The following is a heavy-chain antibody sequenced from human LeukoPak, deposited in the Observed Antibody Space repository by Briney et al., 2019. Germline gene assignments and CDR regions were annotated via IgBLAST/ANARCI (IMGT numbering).Heavy chain of an antibody. CDR3: AREGRGDYYGSGSYFDY. V-gene: IGHV3-33*01. D-gene: IGHD3-10*01. CDR2: IWYDGSNK. J-gene: IGHJ4*02. Sequence: GGSLRLSCAASGFTFSSYGMHWVRQAPGKGLEWVAVIWYDGSNKYYADSVKGRFTISRDNSKNPLYLQMNSLRAEDTAVYYCAREGRGDYYGSGSYFDYWGQGTLVTVSS. CDR1: GFTFSSYG.